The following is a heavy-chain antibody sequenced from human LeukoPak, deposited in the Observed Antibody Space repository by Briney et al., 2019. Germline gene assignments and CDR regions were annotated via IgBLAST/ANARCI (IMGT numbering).Heavy chain of an antibody. CDR1: RFTFSSYG. Sequence: GGSLRLSCAASRFTFSSYGIHWVRQAPGKGLEWVTVISYDGSKIYYADSVKGRFTISRDNSKNTLYLQMNSLRAEDTAVYYCAKGTSTMTVPTEYWGQGTLVTVSS. CDR3: AKGTSTMTVPTEY. J-gene: IGHJ4*02. CDR2: ISYDGSKI. D-gene: IGHD3-22*01. V-gene: IGHV3-30*18.